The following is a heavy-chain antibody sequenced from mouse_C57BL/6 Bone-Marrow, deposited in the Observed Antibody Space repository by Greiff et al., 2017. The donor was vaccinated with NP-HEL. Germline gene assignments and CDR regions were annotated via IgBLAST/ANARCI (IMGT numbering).Heavy chain of an antibody. CDR3: TRRYSNYV. CDR2: IDPETGGT. J-gene: IGHJ1*03. CDR1: GYTFTDYE. D-gene: IGHD2-5*01. V-gene: IGHV1-15*01. Sequence: QVQLKQSGAELVRPGASVTLSCKASGYTFTDYEMHWVKQTPVHGLEWIGAIDPETGGTAYNQKFKGKAILTADKSSSTAYMELRSLTSEDSAVYYCTRRYSNYVWGTGTTVTVSS.